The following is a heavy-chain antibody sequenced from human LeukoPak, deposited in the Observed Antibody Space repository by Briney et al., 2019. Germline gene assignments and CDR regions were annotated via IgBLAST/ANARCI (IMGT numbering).Heavy chain of an antibody. D-gene: IGHD5-24*01. CDR3: ARLSRGDGYNYHDY. CDR1: GGSISSYY. J-gene: IGHJ4*02. V-gene: IGHV4-59*01. CDR2: IYYSGST. Sequence: PSETLSLTCTVSGGSISSYYWSWTRQPPGKELEWIGYIYYSGSTTYSPSLKSRVTMSVDTSKNQFSLKLSSVTTADTAVYHCARLSRGDGYNYHDYWGQGTLVTVSS.